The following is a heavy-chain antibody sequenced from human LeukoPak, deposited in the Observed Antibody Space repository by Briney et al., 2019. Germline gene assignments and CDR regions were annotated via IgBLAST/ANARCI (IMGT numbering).Heavy chain of an antibody. CDR1: GGSISSYY. CDR3: ARLEYYDSWSGYREDAFDI. CDR2: ISTSGHT. V-gene: IGHV4-4*07. Sequence: SETLSLTCTVYGGSISSYYWSWIRQPAGKGLEWIGRISTSGHTNYNPSLKSRVTMSVDASNNQFSLKLSSVTAADTAVYYCARLEYYDSWSGYREDAFDIWGQGTIVTVSS. J-gene: IGHJ3*02. D-gene: IGHD3-3*01.